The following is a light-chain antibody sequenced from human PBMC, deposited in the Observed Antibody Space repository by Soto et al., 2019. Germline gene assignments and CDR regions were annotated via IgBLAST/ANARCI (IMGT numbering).Light chain of an antibody. CDR2: DAS. J-gene: IGKJ4*01. CDR3: QQRSNR. Sequence: EIVLTQSPATLSLSPGDRAVLSCRASQSVSRSLTWYQNKPGQAPRLLIYDASTRATGIPRRFSGSGSGTDVTLTISSLEPEDFAVYYCQQRSNRFGGGTKVDIK. CDR1: QSVSRS. V-gene: IGKV3-11*01.